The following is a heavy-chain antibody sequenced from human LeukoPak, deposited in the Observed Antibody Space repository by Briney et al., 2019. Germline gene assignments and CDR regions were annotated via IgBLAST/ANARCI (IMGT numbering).Heavy chain of an antibody. CDR1: GFTFSSYA. CDR3: AKARGLGIVGAHFDY. J-gene: IGHJ4*02. V-gene: IGHV3-23*01. CDR2: ISSGGGTT. D-gene: IGHD1-26*01. Sequence: GGSLRLSCAASGFTFSSYAMTWVRQAPGKGLEWVSTISSGGGTTYYPDSVKGRFTISRDNSKNTLYLQMNSLRAEDTAVYYCAKARGLGIVGAHFDYWGQGTLVTVSS.